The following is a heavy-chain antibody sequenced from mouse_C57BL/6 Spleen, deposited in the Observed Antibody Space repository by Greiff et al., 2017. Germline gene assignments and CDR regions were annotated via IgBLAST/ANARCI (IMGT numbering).Heavy chain of an antibody. V-gene: IGHV1-52*01. CDR2: IDPSDSET. J-gene: IGHJ2*01. Sequence: QVQLQQPGAELVRPGSSVKLSCKASGYTFTSYWMHWVKQRPIQGLEWIGNIDPSDSETHYNQKFKDKATLTVDKSSSTAYMQLSSLTSEDSAFYYCARWGNYYGRSHGDYWGQGTTLTVSS. CDR1: GYTFTSYW. D-gene: IGHD1-1*01. CDR3: ARWGNYYGRSHGDY.